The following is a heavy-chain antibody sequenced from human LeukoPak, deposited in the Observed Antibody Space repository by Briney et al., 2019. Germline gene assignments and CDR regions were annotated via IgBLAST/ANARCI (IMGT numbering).Heavy chain of an antibody. CDR3: ASPATFDM. CDR1: GFTFSSYT. V-gene: IGHV3-21*01. J-gene: IGHJ3*02. CDR2: ITSSSSYI. Sequence: GGSLRLSCAASGFTFSSYTMHWVRQAPGKGLEWVSSITSSSSYIDYADSVKGRFTISRDNAKNSLYMHMNSLRAEDTAVYYCASPATFDMWGQGTVVTVSA.